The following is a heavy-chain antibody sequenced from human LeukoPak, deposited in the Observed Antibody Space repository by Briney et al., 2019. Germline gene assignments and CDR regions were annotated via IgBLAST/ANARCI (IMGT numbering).Heavy chain of an antibody. Sequence: GGSLRLSCAASGFTFSSYGMHWVRQAPGKGLGWVAFIRYDGSNKYYADSVKGRFTISRDNSKNTLYLQMNSLRAEDTAVYYCAKEEEAVAALPVYGMDVWGQGTTVTVSS. V-gene: IGHV3-30*02. CDR1: GFTFSSYG. D-gene: IGHD6-19*01. J-gene: IGHJ6*02. CDR2: IRYDGSNK. CDR3: AKEEEAVAALPVYGMDV.